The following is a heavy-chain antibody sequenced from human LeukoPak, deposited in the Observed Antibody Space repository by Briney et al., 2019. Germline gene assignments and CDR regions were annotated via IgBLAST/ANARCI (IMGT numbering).Heavy chain of an antibody. D-gene: IGHD2-21*02. J-gene: IGHJ5*02. CDR3: VRSIIFHCDNITCYSTWFDP. Sequence: ASVKVSCKASGYTFTAHYMHWVRQVPGQGFEWMGWINSHSGDTKYAQKFQDRVTMTRDASISTAYMELSRLRSDDTAIYYCVRSIIFHCDNITCYSTWFDPWGQGTLVIVSS. V-gene: IGHV1-2*02. CDR1: GYTFTAHY. CDR2: INSHSGDT.